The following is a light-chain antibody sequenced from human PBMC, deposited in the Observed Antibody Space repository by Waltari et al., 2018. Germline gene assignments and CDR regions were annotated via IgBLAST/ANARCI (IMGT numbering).Light chain of an antibody. V-gene: IGLV3-1*01. CDR2: QDI. Sequence: SYELTQAPSVSVSPGQTASITCPGDKLESKYVCWHQQRPGQSPLLVIYQDIKRPSGIPERFSGSNSGNTATLTISATQAMDEADYYCQAWDSSTAHVIFGGGTKLTVL. CDR1: KLESKY. J-gene: IGLJ2*01. CDR3: QAWDSSTAHVI.